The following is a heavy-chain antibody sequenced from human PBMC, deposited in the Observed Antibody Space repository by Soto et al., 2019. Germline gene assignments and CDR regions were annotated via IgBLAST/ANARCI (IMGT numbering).Heavy chain of an antibody. CDR1: GFTLTSYA. CDR2: ISDSGSTT. D-gene: IGHD1-26*01. J-gene: IGHJ6*02. Sequence: RGSLRLSCSASGFTLTSYAVTWVRQAPGKGLEWVSGISDSGSTTYYADSVKGRFTISRDNSMNTLYLQMNSLRADDTAVYYCAKVSLGAATITDYYYYGLDVWGQGTTVTVSS. V-gene: IGHV3-23*01. CDR3: AKVSLGAATITDYYYYGLDV.